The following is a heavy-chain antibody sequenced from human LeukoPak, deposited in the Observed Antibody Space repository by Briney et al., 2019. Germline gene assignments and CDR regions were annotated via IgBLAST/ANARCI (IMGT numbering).Heavy chain of an antibody. CDR3: ARGAHYDSSGYYPFDY. Sequence: GGSLRLSCAASGFTFSSFSMDWVRQAPGKGLEWVSYIRTSGTNTDYTGSVKGRFTISRDNAKNSLYLQMNSLRAEDTAVYYCARGAHYDSSGYYPFDYWGQGTLVTVSS. CDR2: IRTSGTNT. CDR1: GFTFSSFS. V-gene: IGHV3-48*04. D-gene: IGHD3-22*01. J-gene: IGHJ4*02.